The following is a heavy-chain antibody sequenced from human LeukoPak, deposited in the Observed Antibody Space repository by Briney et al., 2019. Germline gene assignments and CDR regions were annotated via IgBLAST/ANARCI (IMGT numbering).Heavy chain of an antibody. CDR2: IHYSGST. V-gene: IGHV4-59*01. D-gene: IGHD5-18*01. Sequence: SETLSLTCTVSGGSINSYYWSWIRQPPGKGLEWIGYIHYSGSTNYNPSLKSRVTISVDTSKNQFSLKLSSVTAADTAVYYCARTTEGGYTYDYFYYYMDVWGKGTTVTISS. CDR3: ARTTEGGYTYDYFYYYMDV. CDR1: GGSINSYY. J-gene: IGHJ6*03.